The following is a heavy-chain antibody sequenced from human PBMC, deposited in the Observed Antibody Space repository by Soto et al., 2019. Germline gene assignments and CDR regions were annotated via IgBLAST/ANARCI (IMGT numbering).Heavy chain of an antibody. CDR2: ISGSGVTT. CDR3: ARAPNCGGDCYLVDC. V-gene: IGHV3-23*01. D-gene: IGHD2-21*01. Sequence: PGGSLRLSCATSGFTFSSYAMSWVRQAPGKGLEWVSAISGSGVTTYYADSVKGRFTISRDSSKNTLYLQMNSLRAGDTAVYYCARAPNCGGDCYLVDCWGQGTLVTVSS. CDR1: GFTFSSYA. J-gene: IGHJ4*02.